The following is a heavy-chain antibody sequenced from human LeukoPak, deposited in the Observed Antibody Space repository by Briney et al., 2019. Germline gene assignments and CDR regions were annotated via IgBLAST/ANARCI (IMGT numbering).Heavy chain of an antibody. J-gene: IGHJ4*02. Sequence: PSETLSLTCTVSGGSISSYYWSWIRQPPGKGLEWIGYIYYSGSTNYNPSLKSRVTISVDTSKNQFSLKLSSVTAADTAVYYCARVKPRWCSGGSCYYSDYWGQGTLVTVSS. CDR1: GGSISSYY. V-gene: IGHV4-59*12. CDR2: IYYSGST. CDR3: ARVKPRWCSGGSCYYSDY. D-gene: IGHD2-15*01.